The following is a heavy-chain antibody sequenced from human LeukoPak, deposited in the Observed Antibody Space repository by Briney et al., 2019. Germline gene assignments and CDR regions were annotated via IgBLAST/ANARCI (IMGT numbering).Heavy chain of an antibody. J-gene: IGHJ4*02. CDR2: ISTTGSTI. D-gene: IGHD5-12*01. CDR3: VRLKAAYTGYDIIDY. CDR1: GFTFSAYY. Sequence: PGGSLRLSCAASGFTFSAYYMSWIRQAPGKGLEWVSYISTTGSTIKYADSVKGRFTISRDNAKNSLFLHMNSLRAEDAAVYYCVRLKAAYTGYDIIDYWGQGTLITVSP. V-gene: IGHV3-11*01.